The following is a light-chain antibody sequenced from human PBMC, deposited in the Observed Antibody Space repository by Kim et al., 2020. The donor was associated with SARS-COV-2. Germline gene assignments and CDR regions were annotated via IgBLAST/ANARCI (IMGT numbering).Light chain of an antibody. CDR3: QSYDSSNLV. V-gene: IGLV6-57*03. CDR2: ENK. CDR1: GGSSASNY. J-gene: IGLJ3*02. Sequence: GRTVTSACSRSGGSSASNYVQWYQQRPGSAPTTVISENKQRPSGVPDRFSGSIDSSSNSASLTISGLKTEDEADYYCQSYDSSNLVFGGGTQLTVL.